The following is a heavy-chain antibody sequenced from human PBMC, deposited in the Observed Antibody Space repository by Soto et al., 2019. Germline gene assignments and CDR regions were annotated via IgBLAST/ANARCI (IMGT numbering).Heavy chain of an antibody. D-gene: IGHD1-1*01. CDR1: GGSISGRNW. CDR3: VRVPQIWQTERYYYGMDV. CDR2: IHHSGST. Sequence: QVQLQESGPGLVKPSGTLSLTCGVSGGSISGRNWWSWVRQPPGKGLEWIGEIHHSGSTNYNPSLMRRVTISVDKSKNQFSLNLSSVTAADTAVYYCVRVPQIWQTERYYYGMDVWGQGTTVTVSS. J-gene: IGHJ6*02. V-gene: IGHV4-4*02.